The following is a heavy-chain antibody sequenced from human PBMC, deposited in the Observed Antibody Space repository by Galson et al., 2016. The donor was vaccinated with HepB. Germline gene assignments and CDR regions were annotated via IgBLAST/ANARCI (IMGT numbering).Heavy chain of an antibody. D-gene: IGHD2-2*01. J-gene: IGHJ6*01. CDR2: IWPDGTKK. CDR1: GFTFDTYA. Sequence: SLRLSCAASGFTFDTYAMHWVRQAPGKGLQWVAVIWPDGTKKYFADAVKGRFTISRDNSKSMLYLQMSTLRADDAAVYYCARDLSEICRSSSCFKTYYYGMDVWGQGTTVTISS. CDR3: ARDLSEICRSSSCFKTYYYGMDV. V-gene: IGHV3-33*01.